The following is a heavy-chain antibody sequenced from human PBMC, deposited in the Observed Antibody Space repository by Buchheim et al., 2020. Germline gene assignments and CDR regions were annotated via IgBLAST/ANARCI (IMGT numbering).Heavy chain of an antibody. V-gene: IGHV2-70*15. CDR1: GFSLSTSGMC. Sequence: QVTLRESGPALVKPTQTLTLTCTFSGFSLSTSGMCVSWIRQPPGKALEWLARIDWDDDKYYSTSLKTRPTISKDTSKNQVILTMTNMDPVYTATYYCARSIVGTTLNYWGKGTL. D-gene: IGHD1-26*01. CDR2: IDWDDDK. J-gene: IGHJ4*02. CDR3: ARSIVGTTLNY.